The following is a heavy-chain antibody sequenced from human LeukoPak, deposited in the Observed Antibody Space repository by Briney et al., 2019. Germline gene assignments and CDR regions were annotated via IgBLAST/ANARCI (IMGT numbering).Heavy chain of an antibody. Sequence: ASVKVSCKASGGTFSSYAISWVRQAPGQGLEWMGWINTNTGNPTYAQGFTGRFVFSLDTSVSTAYLQISSLKAEDTAVYYCARAQFSRAAAGVPDYWGQGTLVTVSS. J-gene: IGHJ4*02. D-gene: IGHD6-13*01. CDR3: ARAQFSRAAAGVPDY. CDR1: GGTFSSYA. CDR2: INTNTGNP. V-gene: IGHV7-4-1*02.